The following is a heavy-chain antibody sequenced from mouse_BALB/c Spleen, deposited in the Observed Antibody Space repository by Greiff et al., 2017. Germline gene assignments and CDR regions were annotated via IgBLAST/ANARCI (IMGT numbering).Heavy chain of an antibody. J-gene: IGHJ3*01. V-gene: IGHV3-2*02. D-gene: IGHD2-3*01. CDR1: GYSITSDYA. Sequence: EVKLMESGPGLVKPSQSLSLTCTVTGYSITSDYAWNWIRQFPGNKLEWMGYISYSGSTSYNPSLKSRISITRDTSKNQFFLQLNSVTTEDTATYYCARLDDGYRGFAYWGQGTLVTVSA. CDR2: ISYSGST. CDR3: ARLDDGYRGFAY.